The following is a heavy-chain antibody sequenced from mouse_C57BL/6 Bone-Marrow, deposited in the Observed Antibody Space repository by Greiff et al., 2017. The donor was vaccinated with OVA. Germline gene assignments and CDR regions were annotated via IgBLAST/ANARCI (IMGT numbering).Heavy chain of an antibody. CDR1: GYTFTSYW. J-gene: IGHJ1*03. CDR2: IDPSDSYT. CDR3: ARFYDGYLYWYFDV. Sequence: VQLKQPGAELVKPGASVKLSCKASGYTFTSYWMQWVKQRPGQGLEWIGEIDPSDSYTNYNQKFKGKATLTVDTSSSTAYMQLSSLTSEDSAVYYCARFYDGYLYWYFDVWGTGTTVTVSS. D-gene: IGHD2-3*01. V-gene: IGHV1-50*01.